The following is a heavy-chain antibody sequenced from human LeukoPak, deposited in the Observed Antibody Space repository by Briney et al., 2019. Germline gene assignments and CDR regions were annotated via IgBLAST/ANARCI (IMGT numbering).Heavy chain of an antibody. J-gene: IGHJ5*02. D-gene: IGHD3-10*01. CDR2: ISGSGGST. CDR1: GFTFSSYA. Sequence: LGGSLRLSCAASGFTFSSYAMSWVRQAPGKGLEWVSAISGSGGSTYYADSVKGRFTISRDNSKNTLYLQMNSLRAEDTAVYYCAKAGSGPNWNWFDPWGQGTLVTVSS. V-gene: IGHV3-23*01. CDR3: AKAGSGPNWNWFDP.